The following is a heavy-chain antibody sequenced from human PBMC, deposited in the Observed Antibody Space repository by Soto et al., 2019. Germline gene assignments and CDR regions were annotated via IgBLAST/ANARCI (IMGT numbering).Heavy chain of an antibody. CDR2: INHSGST. CDR1: GGSFSGAY. V-gene: IGHV4-34*01. D-gene: IGHD2-15*01. CDR3: ARAPRLGYCSGGICYPRFDY. Sequence: QVQLQQWGAGLLKPSETLSLTCAVYGGSFSGAYWSWIRQPPGKGLEWSGEINHSGSTNYNPSLKSRVTLSVDTSKNQFSRKLSSVTAADTAVYYCARAPRLGYCSGGICYPRFDYWGQGTLVTVSS. J-gene: IGHJ4*02.